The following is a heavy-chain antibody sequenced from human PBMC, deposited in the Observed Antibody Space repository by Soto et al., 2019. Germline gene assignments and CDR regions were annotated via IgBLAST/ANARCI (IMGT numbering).Heavy chain of an antibody. V-gene: IGHV3-30-3*01. Sequence: QVQLVESGGGVVQPGRSLRLSCAASGFTFSSYAMHWVRQAPGKGLEWVAVISYDGSNKYYADSVKGRFTISRDNSKNTLYLQMNSLRAEDTAVYYCARVSTPIWGQGTLVTVSS. CDR2: ISYDGSNK. CDR3: ARVSTPI. J-gene: IGHJ4*02. D-gene: IGHD1-1*01. CDR1: GFTFSSYA.